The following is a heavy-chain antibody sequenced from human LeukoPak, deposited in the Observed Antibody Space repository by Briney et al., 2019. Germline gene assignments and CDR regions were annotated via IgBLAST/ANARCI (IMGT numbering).Heavy chain of an antibody. J-gene: IGHJ6*03. V-gene: IGHV4-61*02. CDR2: MYTSGST. D-gene: IGHD1-26*01. CDR1: GGSISSGSYY. CDR3: ARESNRGEGATVRAIYYYYYYMDV. Sequence: SETLSLTCTVSGGSISSGSYYWSWIRQPAGKGLEWIGRMYTSGSTNYNPSVKSRVTISVDTSKNQFSLKLSSVTAADTAVYYCARESNRGEGATVRAIYYYYYYMDVWGKGTTVTISS.